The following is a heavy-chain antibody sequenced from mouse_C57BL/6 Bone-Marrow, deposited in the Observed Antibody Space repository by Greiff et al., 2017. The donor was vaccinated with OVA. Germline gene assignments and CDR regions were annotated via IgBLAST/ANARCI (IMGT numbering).Heavy chain of an antibody. D-gene: IGHD1-1*01. CDR1: GYTFTSYW. J-gene: IGHJ2*01. V-gene: IGHV1-52*01. CDR2: IDPSDSET. CDR3: ARRGDYYGSSFDY. Sequence: QVQLQQPGAELVRPGSSVKLSCKASGYTFTSYWMHWVKQRPIQGLEWIGNIDPSDSETHYNQKFKDKATLTVDKSSSTAYMQLSSLTSEDSAVYYCARRGDYYGSSFDYWGQDTTLTVSS.